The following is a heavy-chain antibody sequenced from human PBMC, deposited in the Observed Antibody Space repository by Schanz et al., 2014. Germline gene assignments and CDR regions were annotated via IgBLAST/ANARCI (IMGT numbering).Heavy chain of an antibody. CDR1: GFTFSTYA. CDR3: AKGMGYCSGGTCYDYYYYGVDV. V-gene: IGHV3-23*04. Sequence: EVQLVESGGGLVQPGGSLRLSCAASGFTFSTYAMSWVRQAPGKGLEWVSAISSSGSYIHYADSVKGRFTISRDNAKNTLYLQMNSLSADDTAVFYCAKGMGYCSGGTCYDYYYYGVDVWGRGTTVTVSS. D-gene: IGHD2-15*01. CDR2: ISSSGSYI. J-gene: IGHJ6*02.